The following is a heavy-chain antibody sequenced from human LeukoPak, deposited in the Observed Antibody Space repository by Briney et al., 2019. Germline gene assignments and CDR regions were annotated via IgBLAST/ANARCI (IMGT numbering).Heavy chain of an antibody. CDR1: GFTFSNYA. J-gene: IGHJ4*02. CDR2: VSGSGRNT. Sequence: GGSLRLSCAGSGFTFSNYAMTWVRQAPGKGLEWVSSVSGSGRNTFYPDSVEGRFTISRDNSKNTVYLQMNSLRVEDTALYYCVRSLDYWGQGTLVTVSS. CDR3: VRSLDY. V-gene: IGHV3-23*01.